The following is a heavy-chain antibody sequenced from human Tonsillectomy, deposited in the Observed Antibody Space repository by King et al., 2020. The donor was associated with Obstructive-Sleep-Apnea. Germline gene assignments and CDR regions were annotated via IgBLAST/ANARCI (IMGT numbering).Heavy chain of an antibody. J-gene: IGHJ2*01. CDR1: GFTFSSYA. CDR3: AKDLKGGSYNWYFDL. CDR2: VRGSGSST. D-gene: IGHD1-26*01. V-gene: IGHV3-23*04. Sequence: VQLVESGGDLVQPGGSLRLSCAASGFTFSSYAMSWVRKAPGKGLEWVSGVRGSGSSTYYADSVKGRFTISRDNSKNTLHLQMNSLRAEDTAVYYCAKDLKGGSYNWYFDLWGRGTLVTVSS.